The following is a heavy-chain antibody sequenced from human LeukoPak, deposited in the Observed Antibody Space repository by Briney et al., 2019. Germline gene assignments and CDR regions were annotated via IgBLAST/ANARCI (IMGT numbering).Heavy chain of an antibody. CDR2: INTDGSST. J-gene: IGHJ4*02. CDR3: ARAEYYYDSSGYDLDY. CDR1: GFTFSSYW. Sequence: PGGSLRLSCAASGFTFSSYWMHWVRHAPGKGLVWVSRINTDGSSTSYADSVKGRFTISRDNAKNTLYLQMNSLRAEDTAVYYCARAEYYYDSSGYDLDYWGQGTLVTVSS. D-gene: IGHD3-22*01. V-gene: IGHV3-74*01.